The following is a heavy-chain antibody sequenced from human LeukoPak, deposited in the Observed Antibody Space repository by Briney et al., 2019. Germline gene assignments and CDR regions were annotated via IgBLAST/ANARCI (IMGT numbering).Heavy chain of an antibody. V-gene: IGHV3-21*01. CDR2: ISSSGTNI. CDR3: ARVAGYCDSTSNCYSDY. D-gene: IGHD2-2*01. CDR1: GFTVSNTF. J-gene: IGHJ4*02. Sequence: PGGSLRLSCAASGFTVSNTFMSWVRQAPGKGLEWVSSISSSGTNIYYADSVKGRFTVSRDNAKNSLFLQMNSLRAEDTAVYYCARVAGYCDSTSNCYSDYWGQGTLVTVSS.